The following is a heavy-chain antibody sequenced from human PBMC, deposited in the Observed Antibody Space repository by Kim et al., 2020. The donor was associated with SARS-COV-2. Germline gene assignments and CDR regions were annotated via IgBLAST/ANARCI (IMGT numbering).Heavy chain of an antibody. CDR1: GGSISSGGYY. V-gene: IGHV4-31*03. CDR3: ARDLRLYGGNANWFDP. D-gene: IGHD4-17*01. CDR2: IYYSGST. Sequence: SETLSLTCTVSGGSISSGGYYWSWIRQHPGKGLEWIGYIYYSGSTYYNPSLKSRVTISVDTSKNQFSLKLSSVTAADTAVYYCARDLRLYGGNANWFDPWGQGTLVTVSS. J-gene: IGHJ5*02.